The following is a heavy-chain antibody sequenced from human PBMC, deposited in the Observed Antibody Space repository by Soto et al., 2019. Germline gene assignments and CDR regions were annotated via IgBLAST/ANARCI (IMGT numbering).Heavy chain of an antibody. Sequence: ASVKVSCKASGGTFSSYAISWVRQAPGQGLEWMGGIIPIFGTANYAQKFQGRVTITADESTSTAYMELSSLRSEDTAVYYCARDLSRGSPYYYYGMDVWGQGTTVTVSS. J-gene: IGHJ6*02. D-gene: IGHD3-16*01. CDR1: GGTFSSYA. V-gene: IGHV1-69*13. CDR3: ARDLSRGSPYYYYGMDV. CDR2: IIPIFGTA.